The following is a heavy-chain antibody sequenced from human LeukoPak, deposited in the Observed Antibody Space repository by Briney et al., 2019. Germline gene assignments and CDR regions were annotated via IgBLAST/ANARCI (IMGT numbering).Heavy chain of an antibody. CDR3: ARGDDSGYYDYFDY. D-gene: IGHD3-22*01. J-gene: IGHJ4*02. V-gene: IGHV3-53*01. CDR2: IYTGGNT. Sequence: GSLRLSCAASGFTVDSNYLSWVRQAPGKGLEWVSTIYTGGNTYYAAPVKGRFTISRDFSKNTVFLHMNSLRAEDTAMYYCARGDDSGYYDYFDYWGQGALVTVSS. CDR1: GFTVDSNY.